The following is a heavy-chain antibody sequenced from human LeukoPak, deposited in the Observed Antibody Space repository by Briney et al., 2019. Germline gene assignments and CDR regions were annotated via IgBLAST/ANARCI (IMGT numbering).Heavy chain of an antibody. V-gene: IGHV4-30-4*01. CDR1: GGSISSGDYY. J-gene: IGHJ3*02. D-gene: IGHD3-16*02. Sequence: SETLSLTCTVSGGSISSGDYYWIWIRQPPGKGLEWIGYIYYSGSTYYNPSLKSRVTISVDTSKNQFSLKLSSVTAADTAVYYCARGAETRWAFDIWGQGTMVSISS. CDR2: IYYSGST. CDR3: ARGAETRWAFDI.